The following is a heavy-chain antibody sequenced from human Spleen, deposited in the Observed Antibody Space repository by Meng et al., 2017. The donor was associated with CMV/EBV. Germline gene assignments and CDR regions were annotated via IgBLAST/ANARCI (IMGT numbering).Heavy chain of an antibody. V-gene: IGHV5-51*01. D-gene: IGHD5-24*01. CDR2: IYPGDSET. CDR1: GYSFATYW. CDR3: ARSLRNGYLVEFGY. J-gene: IGHJ4*02. Sequence: GGSLRLSCQASGYSFATYWFGWVRQMPGKGLEWMGIIYPGDSETRYSPSFQGQVTISADKSTTTAYLQWTNLKASDTAMYYCARSLRNGYLVEFGYWGRGTLVTVSS.